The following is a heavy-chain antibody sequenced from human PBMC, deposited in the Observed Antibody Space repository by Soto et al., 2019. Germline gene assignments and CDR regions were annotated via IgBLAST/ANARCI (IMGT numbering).Heavy chain of an antibody. D-gene: IGHD6-13*01. V-gene: IGHV1-69*13. J-gene: IGHJ4*02. CDR3: ARPSYSTSWLPNLDF. CDR1: GGSFGNYV. Sequence: GASVKVSCKTSGGSFGNYVVNWVRQGPGQGLEWLGGILPTSAIVRYGQKFQGRVTITADESTNTAHMELSSLRSDDTAVYYCARPSYSTSWLPNLDFWGQGTLVTVSS. CDR2: ILPTSAIV.